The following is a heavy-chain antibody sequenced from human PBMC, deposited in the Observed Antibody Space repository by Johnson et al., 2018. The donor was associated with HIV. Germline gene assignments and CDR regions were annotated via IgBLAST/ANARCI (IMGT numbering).Heavy chain of an antibody. CDR2: ISYDGSNK. V-gene: IGHV3-30*14. Sequence: QMQLVESGGGVVQPGRSLRLSCAASGFTFSSYAMHWVRQAPGKGLEWVAVISYDGSNKYYADSVKGRFTISRGNAKNSLHLQMNSLRAGDTAVYYCARGQQDMGAGAFDIWGQGTMVTVSS. CDR1: GFTFSSYA. J-gene: IGHJ3*02. CDR3: ARGQQDMGAGAFDI. D-gene: IGHD3-16*01.